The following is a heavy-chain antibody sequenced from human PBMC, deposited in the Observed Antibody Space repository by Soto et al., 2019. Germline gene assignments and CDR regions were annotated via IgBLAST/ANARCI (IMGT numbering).Heavy chain of an antibody. J-gene: IGHJ4*02. D-gene: IGHD5-12*01. V-gene: IGHV1-69*08. CDR3: AGDRGDGYNNY. Sequence: QVQLVQSGAEVKKPGSSVKVSCKASGGTFSSYSISWLRQAPGQGLEWMGRIIPILGIANYAQKFPGRVTVTADKSTSTDYRELSSLRSEDTAVSYCAGDRGDGYNNYWGQGTLVTVST. CDR1: GGTFSSYS. CDR2: IIPILGIA.